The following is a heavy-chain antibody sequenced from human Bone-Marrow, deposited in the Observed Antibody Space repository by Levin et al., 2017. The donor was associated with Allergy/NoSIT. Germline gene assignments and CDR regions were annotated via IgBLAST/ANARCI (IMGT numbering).Heavy chain of an antibody. CDR2: IVVGSGHT. J-gene: IGHJ6*02. Sequence: ASVKVSCKASGFTFSSSAVQWARQGRGQRLEWIGWIVVGSGHTARAQKFDDRVTITSDMSTSTAYMELSSLRSEDTAVYFCGATYFGSGSYLNHHYYGTDVWGQGTTVTVSS. V-gene: IGHV1-58*01. CDR1: GFTFSSSA. CDR3: GATYFGSGSYLNHHYYGTDV. D-gene: IGHD3-10*01.